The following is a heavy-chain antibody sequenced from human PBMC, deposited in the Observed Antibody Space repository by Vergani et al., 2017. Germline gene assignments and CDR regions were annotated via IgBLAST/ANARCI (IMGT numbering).Heavy chain of an antibody. Sequence: EVQLLESGGGLVQPGGSLRLSCASSGFTFSSYAMSWVRQAPGKGLEWVSAISGSGGSTYYADSVKGRFTSSRDNSKNTLYLQMNSLRAEDTAVYYCAKSEAAVLPYYYDYWGQGTLVTVSS. CDR2: ISGSGGST. V-gene: IGHV3-23*01. D-gene: IGHD6-13*01. CDR1: GFTFSSYA. CDR3: AKSEAAVLPYYYDY. J-gene: IGHJ4*02.